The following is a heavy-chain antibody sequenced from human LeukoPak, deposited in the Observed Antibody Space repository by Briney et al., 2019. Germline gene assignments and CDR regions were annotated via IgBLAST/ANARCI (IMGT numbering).Heavy chain of an antibody. CDR3: AKDSKLGPYDGNGMYYFDY. CDR1: GFTFDDYA. J-gene: IGHJ4*02. V-gene: IGHV3-9*01. D-gene: IGHD3-22*01. CDR2: ISWNSGRI. Sequence: GRSLRLSCAASGFTFDDYAMHWVRQAPGKGLEWVSGISWNSGRIGYADSVKGRFTISRDNAKNSLYLQMNSLRAEDTALYYCAKDSKLGPYDGNGMYYFDYWGQGTLVTVSS.